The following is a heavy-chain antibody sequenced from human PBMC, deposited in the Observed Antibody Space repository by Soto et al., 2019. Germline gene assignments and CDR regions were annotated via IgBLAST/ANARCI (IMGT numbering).Heavy chain of an antibody. CDR1: GYTFTSYG. CDR3: ASRGGGAYYYDSSGYSNDAFDI. D-gene: IGHD3-22*01. CDR2: ISAYNGNT. J-gene: IGHJ3*02. V-gene: IGHV1-18*01. Sequence: AASVKVSCKASGYTFTSYGISWVRQAPGQGLEWMGWISAYNGNTNYAQKLHGRVTMTTDTSTSTAYMELRSLRSDDTAVYYCASRGGGAYYYDSSGYSNDAFDIWGQGTMVTVSS.